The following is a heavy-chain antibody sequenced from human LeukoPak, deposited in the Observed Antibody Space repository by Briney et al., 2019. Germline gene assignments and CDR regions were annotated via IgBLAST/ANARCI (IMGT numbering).Heavy chain of an antibody. CDR1: GGSISTHY. Sequence: SETLSLTCTVSGGSISTHYWSWIRQPPGKGLEWIAYVHYSDNSNYNPSLKSRVTISVDTSKNQFSLKLSSVTAADTAVYYCAGRLWRRDGYNLSAFDIWGQGTMVTVSS. D-gene: IGHD5-24*01. CDR2: VHYSDNS. V-gene: IGHV4-59*11. J-gene: IGHJ3*02. CDR3: AGRLWRRDGYNLSAFDI.